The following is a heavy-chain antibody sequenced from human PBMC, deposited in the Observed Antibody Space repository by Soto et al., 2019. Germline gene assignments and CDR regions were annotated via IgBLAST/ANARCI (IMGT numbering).Heavy chain of an antibody. Sequence: ASVKVSSKASGYTFTSYAMHWLRQAPGQRLEWMEWINAGNGNTKYSQKFQSRVTITRDTSASTAYMELSSLRSEDTAVYYCARVRGYNLTYYYYGMDVWGQGTTVTVS. CDR1: GYTFTSYA. D-gene: IGHD5-18*01. CDR2: INAGNGNT. CDR3: ARVRGYNLTYYYYGMDV. J-gene: IGHJ6*02. V-gene: IGHV1-3*01.